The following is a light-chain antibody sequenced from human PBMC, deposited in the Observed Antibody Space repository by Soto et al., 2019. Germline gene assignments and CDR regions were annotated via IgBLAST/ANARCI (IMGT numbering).Light chain of an antibody. CDR3: QKYNSAPQLT. CDR2: AAS. CDR1: QGISNY. Sequence: DIQMTQSPSSLSASVGDRVTITCWASQGISNYLAWYQQKPGKVPKLLIYAASTLQSGVPSRFSGSGSGTDFTLTISSLQPEDVATYYCQKYNSAPQLTFGGGTKVEIK. V-gene: IGKV1-27*01. J-gene: IGKJ4*01.